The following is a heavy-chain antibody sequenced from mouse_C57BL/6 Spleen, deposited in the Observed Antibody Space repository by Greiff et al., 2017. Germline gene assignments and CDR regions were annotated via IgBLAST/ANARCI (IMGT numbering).Heavy chain of an antibody. Sequence: EVQLQESGGGLVQPKGSLKLSCAASGFSFNTYAMNWVRQAPGKGLEWVARIRSKSNNYATYYADSVKDRFTISRDDSESMLYLQMNNLKTEDTAMYYCVRQGEYGDFDSWGQGTTLTLSS. CDR3: VRQGEYGDFDS. V-gene: IGHV10-1*01. CDR2: IRSKSNNYAT. CDR1: GFSFNTYA. J-gene: IGHJ2*01. D-gene: IGHD5-1*01.